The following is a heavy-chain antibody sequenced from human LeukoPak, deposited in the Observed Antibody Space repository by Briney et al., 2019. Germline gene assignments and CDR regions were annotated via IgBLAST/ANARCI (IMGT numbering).Heavy chain of an antibody. J-gene: IGHJ4*02. D-gene: IGHD1-26*01. Sequence: SETLSLTCAVSGGSISSNNWWSWIRQPPGKGLEWIGEIYHSGSTNYNPSLKSRVNISVDKSKSQFSLKLNSVTAADTAVYYCARGGDSGSHTRAFDYWGQGTLVTVSS. CDR1: GGSISSNNW. CDR2: IYHSGST. CDR3: ARGGDSGSHTRAFDY. V-gene: IGHV4-4*02.